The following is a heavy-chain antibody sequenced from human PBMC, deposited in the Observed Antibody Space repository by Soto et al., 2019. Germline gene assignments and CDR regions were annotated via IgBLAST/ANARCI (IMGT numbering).Heavy chain of an antibody. CDR1: GFTFDDYA. Sequence: GGSLRLSCAASGFTFDDYAMHWVRQAPGKGLEWVSGISWNSGSIGYADSVKGRFTISRDNAKNSLYLQMNSLRAEDTALYYCAKDPGQALVGATSAFDIWGQGTMVTVSS. CDR3: AKDPGQALVGATSAFDI. D-gene: IGHD1-26*01. CDR2: ISWNSGSI. J-gene: IGHJ3*02. V-gene: IGHV3-9*01.